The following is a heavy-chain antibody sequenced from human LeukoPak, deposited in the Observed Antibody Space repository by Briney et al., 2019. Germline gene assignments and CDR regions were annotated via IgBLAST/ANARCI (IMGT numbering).Heavy chain of an antibody. J-gene: IGHJ4*02. CDR3: ARDSAVTTPSAPGFDY. Sequence: ASVKVSCKASGYTFTSYGITWVRQAPGQGLEWMGWISAYNGNTNYAQKLQGRVTMTTDTSTSTAYMELRSLRSDDTAVYYCARDSAVTTPSAPGFDYWGQGTAVTVSS. CDR1: GYTFTSYG. CDR2: ISAYNGNT. D-gene: IGHD4-17*01. V-gene: IGHV1-18*01.